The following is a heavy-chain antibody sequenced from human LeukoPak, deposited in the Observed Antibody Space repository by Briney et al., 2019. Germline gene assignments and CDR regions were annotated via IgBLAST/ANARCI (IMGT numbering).Heavy chain of an antibody. CDR1: GYTFTGYY. CDR2: INPNSGDT. CDR3: ARVPGYSSDKRSLSWFDP. J-gene: IGHJ5*02. Sequence: ASVKVSCKASGYTFTGYYIHWVRQAPGQGLEWMGWINPNSGDTTSAQRFQGRVTMTRDTSLNTAYMELSWLTSDDTAVYYCARVPGYSSDKRSLSWFDPWGQGTLVTVSS. V-gene: IGHV1-2*02. D-gene: IGHD6-19*01.